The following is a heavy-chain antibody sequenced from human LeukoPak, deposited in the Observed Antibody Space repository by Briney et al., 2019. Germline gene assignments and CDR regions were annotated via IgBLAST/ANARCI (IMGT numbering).Heavy chain of an antibody. Sequence: SQTLSLTCAISGDSVSSNSAAWNWIRQSPSRGLEWLGRTYYRSKWYNDYAVSVKSRITINPDTSKNQFSLQLNSVTPEDTAVYYCARTSRDGYTRASYYYMDVWAKGPRSPSP. D-gene: IGHD5-24*01. V-gene: IGHV6-1*01. CDR3: ARTSRDGYTRASYYYMDV. CDR1: GDSVSSNSAA. CDR2: TYYRSKWYN. J-gene: IGHJ6*03.